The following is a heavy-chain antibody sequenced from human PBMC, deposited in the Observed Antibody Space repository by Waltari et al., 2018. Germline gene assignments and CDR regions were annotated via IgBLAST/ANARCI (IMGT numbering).Heavy chain of an antibody. D-gene: IGHD2-2*01. Sequence: QVQLQQWGAGLLKPSETLSLTCAVYGGSFSGYYWSWIRKPPGKGLEWIGEINHSGSTNYNPSLKSRVTISVDTSKNQFSLKLSSVTAADTAVYYCARGYCSSTSCQGEDFDYWGQGTLVTVSS. CDR2: INHSGST. CDR3: ARGYCSSTSCQGEDFDY. CDR1: GGSFSGYY. V-gene: IGHV4-34*01. J-gene: IGHJ4*02.